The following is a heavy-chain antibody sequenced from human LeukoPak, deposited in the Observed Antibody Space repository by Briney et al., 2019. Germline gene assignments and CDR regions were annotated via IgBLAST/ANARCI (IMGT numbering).Heavy chain of an antibody. Sequence: SETLSLTCTVSGGSVSSGSFYWSWIRQPPGKGLEWLGYIYYSGSTNYNPSLKSRVTISVDTSKNQFSLELSSVTAADTAVYYCARDLDSSGWYDYWGQGTLVTVSS. V-gene: IGHV4-61*01. D-gene: IGHD6-19*01. J-gene: IGHJ4*02. CDR1: GGSVSSGSFY. CDR3: ARDLDSSGWYDY. CDR2: IYYSGST.